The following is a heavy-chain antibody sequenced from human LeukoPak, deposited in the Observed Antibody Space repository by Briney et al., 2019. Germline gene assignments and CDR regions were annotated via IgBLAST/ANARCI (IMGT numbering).Heavy chain of an antibody. CDR2: IYYSGST. CDR3: ARQQRITIFGVVSNWGYFDY. Sequence: PSETLSLTCTVSGGSISSSSYYWGWIRQPPGKGLEWIGSIYYSGSTYYNPSLKSRVTISVDTFKNQFSLKLSSVTAADTAVYYCARQQRITIFGVVSNWGYFDYWGQGTLVTVSS. CDR1: GGSISSSSYY. J-gene: IGHJ4*02. D-gene: IGHD3-3*01. V-gene: IGHV4-39*01.